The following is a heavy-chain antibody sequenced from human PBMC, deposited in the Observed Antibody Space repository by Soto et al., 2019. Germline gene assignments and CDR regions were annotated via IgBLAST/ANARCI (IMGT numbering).Heavy chain of an antibody. CDR2: INVGTGNT. V-gene: IGHV1-3*01. Sequence: ASVKVSCKASGYIFTNYAIHWLRQAPGQRLEWVGWINVGTGNTKYSQNFQGRVTITRDTSATTAYMELSSLRSEDTAVYYCARGAGYCSGDCWNDYYYAMDVWGQGTTVTVSS. CDR3: ARGAGYCSGDCWNDYYYAMDV. CDR1: GYIFTNYA. J-gene: IGHJ6*02. D-gene: IGHD2-21*02.